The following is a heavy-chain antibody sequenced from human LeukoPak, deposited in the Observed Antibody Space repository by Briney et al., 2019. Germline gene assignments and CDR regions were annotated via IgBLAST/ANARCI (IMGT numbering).Heavy chain of an antibody. V-gene: IGHV3-74*01. Sequence: GGSLRLSCAASGFTLSSHRMDWVRQAPGKGLEWVSRLDRDGSSISYADSVKGRFTISRDNAKNTLYLQMNSLRAEDTAVYYCARETILGIGLSDWGQGTLVTVSS. CDR1: GFTLSSHR. J-gene: IGHJ4*02. CDR2: LDRDGSSI. CDR3: ARETILGIGLSD. D-gene: IGHD3-3*01.